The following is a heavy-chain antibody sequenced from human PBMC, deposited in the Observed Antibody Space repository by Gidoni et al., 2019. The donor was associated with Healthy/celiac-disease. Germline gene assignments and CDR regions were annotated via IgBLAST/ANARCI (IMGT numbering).Heavy chain of an antibody. CDR3: ARHGGGYCGGGSCYHYYYYGMDV. V-gene: IGHV4-39*01. D-gene: IGHD2-15*01. CDR2: IYYSGST. J-gene: IGHJ6*02. Sequence: QLQLQESGPGLVKPSETLSLTCTVSGGSISSSSYYWGWIRQPPGKGLEWIWSIYYSGSTYYNPSLKSRVTISVDTSKNQFSLKLSSVTAADTAVYYCARHGGGYCGGGSCYHYYYYGMDVWGQGTTVTVSS. CDR1: GGSISSSSYY.